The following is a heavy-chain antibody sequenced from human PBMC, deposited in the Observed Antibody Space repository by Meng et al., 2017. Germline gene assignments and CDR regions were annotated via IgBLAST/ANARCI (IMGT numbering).Heavy chain of an antibody. CDR3: ATGAAAADH. J-gene: IGHJ4*02. Sequence: EVQLVESGGGLVKPGGSLRLSFVASGLRFTDAWMSWVRQAPGKGLEWVGRIERKSDGGTIYYAAPVKGRFTISRDDSKNTLYLQMDSLINEDTAVYFCATGAAAADHWGQGTLVTVSS. CDR2: IERKSDGGTI. D-gene: IGHD6-13*01. V-gene: IGHV3-15*04. CDR1: GLRFTDAW.